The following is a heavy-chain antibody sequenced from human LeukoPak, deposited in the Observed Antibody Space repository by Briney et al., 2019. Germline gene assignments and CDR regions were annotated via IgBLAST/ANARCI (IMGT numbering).Heavy chain of an antibody. Sequence: SETLSLTCTVSGGSISSADYYWSWIRQPPGKGLEWIGYIYYSGSTYYNPSLKSRVTISVDTSKNQFSLKLSSVTAADTAVYYCARDIGWYLDYWGQGTLVTVSS. D-gene: IGHD2-15*01. CDR1: GGSISSADYY. J-gene: IGHJ4*02. CDR2: IYYSGST. CDR3: ARDIGWYLDY. V-gene: IGHV4-30-4*01.